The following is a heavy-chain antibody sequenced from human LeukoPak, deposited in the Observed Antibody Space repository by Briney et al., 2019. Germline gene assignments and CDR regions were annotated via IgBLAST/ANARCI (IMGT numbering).Heavy chain of an antibody. D-gene: IGHD3-10*01. Sequence: SETLSLTCTVSGVSISTSRYYWGWIRQPPGKGLEWIGNIYYTGPTYYNASLESRVTISLDTSKNQFSLKLSSVTAADTAVYYCARRAGSYYGSGSYSRKHAFDIWGQGTMVTVSS. CDR1: GVSISTSRYY. V-gene: IGHV4-39*01. CDR3: ARRAGSYYGSGSYSRKHAFDI. CDR2: IYYTGPT. J-gene: IGHJ3*02.